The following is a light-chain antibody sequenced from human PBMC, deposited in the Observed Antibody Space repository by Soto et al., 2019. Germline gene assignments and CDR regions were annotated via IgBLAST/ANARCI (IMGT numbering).Light chain of an antibody. J-gene: IGKJ3*01. CDR2: RAS. CDR1: QRIFTY. CDR3: QQSYNTPRT. V-gene: IGKV1-39*01. Sequence: DIQMTQSPSSLSASVGDRVTITCRASQRIFTYLNWYQQKPGKAPKLLIYRASSLQSGVPSKFSGRGSGTDFTLTISSLQPEDFATYYCQQSYNTPRTFGPGTKVEIK.